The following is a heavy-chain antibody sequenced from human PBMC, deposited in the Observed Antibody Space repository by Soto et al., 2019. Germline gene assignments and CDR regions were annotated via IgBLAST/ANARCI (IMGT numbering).Heavy chain of an antibody. Sequence: QVQLQESGPGLVKPSETLSLTCTVSGGSISSYYWSWIRQPPGKGLEWIGYIYYSGSTNYNPSLTGXAXSXXDTAKNQFSPKLSSVTAADTAVYYCARRYGTTFDYWGQGTLVTVSS. CDR2: IYYSGST. CDR3: ARRYGTTFDY. D-gene: IGHD1-7*01. V-gene: IGHV4-59*01. J-gene: IGHJ4*02. CDR1: GGSISSYY.